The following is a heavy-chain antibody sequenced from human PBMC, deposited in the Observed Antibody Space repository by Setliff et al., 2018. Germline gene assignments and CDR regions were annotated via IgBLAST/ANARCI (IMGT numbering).Heavy chain of an antibody. V-gene: IGHV4-39*01. CDR3: AKHDGRSSFDY. Sequence: PSETLSLTCTVSGGSISSGTYYWGWIRQPPGKGLEWIGSIHYSGSTYYNPSLKSRVTVSVDTSKNQFSLKLSSVTAADTAVYYCAKHDGRSSFDYWGQGTPVTVSS. CDR2: IHYSGST. D-gene: IGHD6-6*01. J-gene: IGHJ4*02. CDR1: GGSISSGTYY.